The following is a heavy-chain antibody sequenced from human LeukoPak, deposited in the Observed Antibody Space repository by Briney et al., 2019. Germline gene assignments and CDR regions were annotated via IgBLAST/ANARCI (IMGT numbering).Heavy chain of an antibody. V-gene: IGHV1-2*06. Sequence: ASVKVSCKASGGTFSSYAINWVRQAPGQGLEWMGRINPYSGDTNFAQKFQGRVTMTRDTSITTAYMDLSSLTPDDTAVYFCARDQGSLTRSWYTGYWGQGTQVTVSS. CDR3: ARDQGSLTRSWYTGY. CDR2: INPYSGDT. D-gene: IGHD6-13*01. J-gene: IGHJ4*02. CDR1: GGTFSSYA.